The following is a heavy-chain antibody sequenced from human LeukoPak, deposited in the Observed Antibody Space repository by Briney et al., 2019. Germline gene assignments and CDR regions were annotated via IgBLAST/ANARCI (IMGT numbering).Heavy chain of an antibody. V-gene: IGHV4-59*01. CDR1: GGSISSYY. CDR2: IYYSGST. CDR3: ARSHSVWTSFDY. Sequence: SETLSLTCTVSGGSISSYYWSWLRQPPGKGLEWIGYIYYSGSTNYNPSLKSRVTISVDTSKNQFSLKLSSVTAADTAVYYCARSHSVWTSFDYWGQGTLVTVSS. J-gene: IGHJ4*02. D-gene: IGHD3/OR15-3a*01.